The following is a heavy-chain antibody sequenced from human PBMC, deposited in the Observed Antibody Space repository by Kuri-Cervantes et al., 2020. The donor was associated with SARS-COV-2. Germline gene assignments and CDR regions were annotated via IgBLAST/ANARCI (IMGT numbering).Heavy chain of an antibody. CDR2: IIPIFGTA. D-gene: IGHD3-3*01. J-gene: IGHJ6*03. Sequence: SVKVSCKASGGTFSSYAISWVRQAPGQGLEWMGGIIPIFGTANYAQKFQGRVTITTDESTSTAYMELSSLRSDDTAVYYCARSCLEWLNYYYYYYMDVWGKGTTVTVSS. V-gene: IGHV1-69*05. CDR3: ARSCLEWLNYYYYYYMDV. CDR1: GGTFSSYA.